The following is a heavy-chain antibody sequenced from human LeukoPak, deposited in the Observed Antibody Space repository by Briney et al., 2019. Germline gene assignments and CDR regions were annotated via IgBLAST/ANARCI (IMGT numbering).Heavy chain of an antibody. CDR3: ARGMGVLVPAATWFDP. CDR1: GYSFTGYY. CDR2: INPKSGGT. V-gene: IGHV1-2*02. D-gene: IGHD2-2*01. J-gene: IGHJ5*02. Sequence: ASVKVSCKASGYSFTGYYLDWVRQAPGQGLEWMGWINPKSGGTNYAQKFPGRVTMTRDTSISTAYMDLSRLRSDDTAVYYCARGMGVLVPAATWFDPWGQGTLVTVSS.